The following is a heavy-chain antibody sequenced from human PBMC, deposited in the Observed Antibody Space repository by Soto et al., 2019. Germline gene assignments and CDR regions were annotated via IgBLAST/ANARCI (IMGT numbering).Heavy chain of an antibody. J-gene: IGHJ4*02. Sequence: ASVKVSCKASVFPFSDYYINCVRQAPGQGLEWMGWINPNSGGTNYARKFLGRITMTRDTSSSTAYMELSRLRSDDTAVYYCARAPGRDGFSHWGQGTLVTVSS. V-gene: IGHV1-2*02. D-gene: IGHD2-15*01. CDR2: INPNSGGT. CDR3: ARAPGRDGFSH. CDR1: VFPFSDYY.